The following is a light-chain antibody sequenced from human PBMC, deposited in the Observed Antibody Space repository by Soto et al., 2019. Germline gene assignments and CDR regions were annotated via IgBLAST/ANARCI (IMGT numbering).Light chain of an antibody. V-gene: IGLV1-40*01. CDR1: SSNIGAGYD. J-gene: IGLJ2*01. CDR3: LSYDSSLRGSRV. Sequence: QSVLTQPPSVSGAPGQRVTISCTGSSSNIGAGYDVHWYQQLPGTAPKLLIYGNNNRPSGVPDRFSGTKSGTSASLAITGLQDEDEADYYGLSYDSSLRGSRVFGGGTKLTVL. CDR2: GNN.